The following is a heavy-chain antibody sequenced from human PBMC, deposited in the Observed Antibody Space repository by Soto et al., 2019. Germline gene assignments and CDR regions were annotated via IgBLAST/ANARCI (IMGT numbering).Heavy chain of an antibody. CDR3: ASGGAGSGPFTWELPDH. J-gene: IGHJ4*02. D-gene: IGHD3-16*01. CDR1: GNTFTYRY. Sequence: QMQLVQSGAEVKKTGSSVTVSCKALGNTFTYRYLHWVRQAPGQALEWMGGITPFSGDVHYAQRFQERVTITRDRSINTAYMQMSSLRSEDTAMYFCASGGAGSGPFTWELPDHWGQGTLVTVSS. CDR2: ITPFSGDV. V-gene: IGHV1-45*02.